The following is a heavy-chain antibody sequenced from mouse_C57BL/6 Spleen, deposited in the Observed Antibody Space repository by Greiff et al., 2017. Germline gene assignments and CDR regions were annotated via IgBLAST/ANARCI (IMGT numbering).Heavy chain of an antibody. D-gene: IGHD1-1*01. J-gene: IGHJ4*01. CDR2: INPNYGTT. CDR1: GYSFTDYN. CDR3: ARWDLLLRFYAMDY. Sequence: VQLRQSGPELVKPGASVKISCKASGYSFTDYNMNWVKQSNGKSLEWIGVINPNYGTTSYNQKFKGKATLTVDQSSSTAYMQLNSLTSEDSAVYYCARWDLLLRFYAMDYWGQGTSVTVSS. V-gene: IGHV1-39*01.